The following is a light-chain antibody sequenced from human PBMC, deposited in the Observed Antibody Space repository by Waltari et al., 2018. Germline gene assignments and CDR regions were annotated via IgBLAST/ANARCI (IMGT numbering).Light chain of an antibody. CDR3: CSYRSGSVL. V-gene: IGLV2-18*02. CDR1: SSDIGGYNG. CDR2: DVS. Sequence: QSALTQPPSVSKSLGQSVTISCTGTSSDIGGYNGVSWYQQHSGTAPRLLIYDVSKRPSGGAGRFSGSKSGNTASLTISGLQAEDEAYYYCCSYRSGSVLFGGGTRLTVL. J-gene: IGLJ2*01.